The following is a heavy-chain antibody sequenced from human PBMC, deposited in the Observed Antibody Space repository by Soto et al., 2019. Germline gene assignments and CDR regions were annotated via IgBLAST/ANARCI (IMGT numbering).Heavy chain of an antibody. J-gene: IGHJ5*02. V-gene: IGHV1-18*01. CDR2: ISAYNGNT. Sequence: ASVKVSCKASGYTFTSYGISWVRQAPGQGLEWMGWISAYNGNTNYAQKLQGRVTMTTDTSTSTAYMELRSLRSDDTAVYYCARDHSWDSSGLNWFDPWGQGTLVTVSS. CDR3: ARDHSWDSSGLNWFDP. CDR1: GYTFTSYG. D-gene: IGHD6-19*01.